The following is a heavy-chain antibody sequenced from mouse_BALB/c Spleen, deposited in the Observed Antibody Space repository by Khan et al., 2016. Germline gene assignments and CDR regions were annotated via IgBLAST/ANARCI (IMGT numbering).Heavy chain of an antibody. J-gene: IGHJ2*01. CDR2: IWSGGST. V-gene: IGHV2-2*02. Sequence: QVQLQQSGPGLVQPSQSLSITCTVSGFSLTTYGVQWVRQSPGKALEWLGVIWSGGSTDYNAPFISRLSISRATSKSQVFFHMSSQQTRDTARYYCTRTCDYGGGVNYWGQGTILSVS. CDR3: TRTCDYGGGVNY. D-gene: IGHD2-4*01. CDR1: GFSLTTYG.